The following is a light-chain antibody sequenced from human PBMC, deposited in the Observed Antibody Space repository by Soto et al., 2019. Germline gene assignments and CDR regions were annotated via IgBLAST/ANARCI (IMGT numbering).Light chain of an antibody. CDR1: SSDVGGYSS. CDR3: SSYAGSNSVL. J-gene: IGLJ2*01. Sequence: QSALTQPPSASGSPGQSVTISCTGTSSDVGGYSSISWYQQHPSKAPKLIIYAVIKRPSGVSDRFSGSKSGNTASLTVSGLQAEDEADYYCSSYAGSNSVLFGGGTKVTVL. CDR2: AVI. V-gene: IGLV2-8*01.